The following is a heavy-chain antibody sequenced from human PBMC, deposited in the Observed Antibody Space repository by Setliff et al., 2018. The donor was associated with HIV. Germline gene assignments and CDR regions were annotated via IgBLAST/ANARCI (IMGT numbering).Heavy chain of an antibody. V-gene: IGHV1-2*06. CDR2: INPNTGGT. Sequence: ASVKVSCKTSGYTFTGYYIHWVRQVPGQGLEWMGRINPNTGGTDYAQKFQGRVTMTGDTSISTAYMELSSLRSEDTAVYYCATHPGAMSSSSWYSGWFDPWGQGTLVTVSS. CDR3: ATHPGAMSSSSWYSGWFDP. J-gene: IGHJ5*02. D-gene: IGHD6-13*01. CDR1: GYTFTGYY.